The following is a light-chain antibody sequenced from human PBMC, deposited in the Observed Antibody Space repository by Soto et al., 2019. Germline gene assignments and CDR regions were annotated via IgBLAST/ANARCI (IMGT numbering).Light chain of an antibody. J-gene: IGKJ1*01. CDR2: DAS. Sequence: IVLTQSPATLSLSPGDRATLSCRASQSISNFLAWYQHIPGQAPRLLIYDASNRATGIPVKFSGSGFGTDFTLTISSLEPDDSAVYYCQHRSTWWTFGQGTKVESK. CDR1: QSISNF. CDR3: QHRSTWWT. V-gene: IGKV3-11*01.